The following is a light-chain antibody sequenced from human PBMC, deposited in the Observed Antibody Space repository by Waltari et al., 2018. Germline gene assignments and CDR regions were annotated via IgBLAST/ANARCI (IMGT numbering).Light chain of an antibody. CDR1: SGHSSNV. Sequence: QLVLTQSPSASASLGASVKLTCTLSSGHSSNVIAWLQQRPEKGPRYLMKVNSDGSHNKGDEIPDRFSGSSSGAERYLTISSLQSEDEGDYYCQTGCHGTWVFGGGTKLTVL. CDR3: QTGCHGTWV. CDR2: VNSDGSH. V-gene: IGLV4-69*01. J-gene: IGLJ3*02.